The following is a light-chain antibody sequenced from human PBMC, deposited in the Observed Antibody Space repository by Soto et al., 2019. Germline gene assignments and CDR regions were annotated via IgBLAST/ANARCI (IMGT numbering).Light chain of an antibody. CDR1: QSVSSSY. J-gene: IGKJ2*01. Sequence: EIVLTQSPGPLSLSPGERATLSCRASQSVSSSYLAWYQQKPGQAPTLLIYGASSRATGIPERFSGSGSGTDFTLTIRRLEPEDVAVYYCQQYGASPYTFGQGTKLETK. CDR3: QQYGASPYT. CDR2: GAS. V-gene: IGKV3-20*01.